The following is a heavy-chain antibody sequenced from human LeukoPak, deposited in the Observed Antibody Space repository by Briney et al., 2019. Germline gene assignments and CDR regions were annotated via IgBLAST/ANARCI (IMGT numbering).Heavy chain of an antibody. V-gene: IGHV4-59*01. CDR3: ARGRVSSSTWYSTYYYFFYMDF. J-gene: IGHJ6*03. CDR1: DDSITMYH. Sequence: SETLSLTCTVSDDSITMYHWTWIRQPPGKGLEWIGYVDHTGSTKFNPSLNGRVSISRDTSNNFFSLRLRSVTAADTAVYFCARGRVSSSTWYSTYYYFFYMDFWGKGTTVTVSS. CDR2: VDHTGST. D-gene: IGHD4-11*01.